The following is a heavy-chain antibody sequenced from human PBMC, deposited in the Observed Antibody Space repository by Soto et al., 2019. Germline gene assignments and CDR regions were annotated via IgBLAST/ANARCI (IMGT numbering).Heavy chain of an antibody. CDR1: GFTFSSYA. CDR3: AKPLRLGELSSYYYYGMDV. D-gene: IGHD3-16*02. V-gene: IGHV3-23*01. CDR2: ISGSGGST. J-gene: IGHJ6*02. Sequence: EVQLLESGGGLVQPGGSLRLSCAASGFTFSSYAMSWVRQAPGKGLEWVSAISGSGGSTYYADSVKGRFTISRDNSKNTLELQMTSLSAEDTAVYYCAKPLRLGELSSYYYYGMDVWGQGTTVTVSS.